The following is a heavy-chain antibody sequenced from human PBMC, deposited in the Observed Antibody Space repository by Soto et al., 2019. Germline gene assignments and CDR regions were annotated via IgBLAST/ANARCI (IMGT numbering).Heavy chain of an antibody. V-gene: IGHV1-18*01. J-gene: IGHJ5*02. Sequence: AAVKVSCKASGYTFSNYGISWVRQAPGQGLEWMGWISGYNGNTNYAQNFQGRVTMTADPSTRTAYMDLRSLRSDDTAVYFCARKSSSSSWFDHWGQGSMVTVSS. CDR2: ISGYNGNT. CDR3: ARKSSSSSWFDH. D-gene: IGHD6-6*01. CDR1: GYTFSNYG.